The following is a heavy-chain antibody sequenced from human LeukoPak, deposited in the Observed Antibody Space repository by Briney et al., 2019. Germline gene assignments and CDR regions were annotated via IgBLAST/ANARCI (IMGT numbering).Heavy chain of an antibody. V-gene: IGHV4-34*01. Sequence: SETLSLTCAAYGGSFSGYYWSWIRQPPGKGLEWIGEINHSGSTNYNPSLKSRVTISVDTSKNQFSLKLSSVTAADTAVYYCARVLVIRLVRWFDPWGQGTLVTVSS. D-gene: IGHD3-9*01. CDR2: INHSGST. J-gene: IGHJ5*02. CDR3: ARVLVIRLVRWFDP. CDR1: GGSFSGYY.